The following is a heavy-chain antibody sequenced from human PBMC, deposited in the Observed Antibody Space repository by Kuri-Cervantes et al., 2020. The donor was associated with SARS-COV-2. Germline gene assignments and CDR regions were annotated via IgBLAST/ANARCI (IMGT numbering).Heavy chain of an antibody. CDR3: ARPQGYCSGGSCPDAFDI. D-gene: IGHD2-15*01. Sequence: GESLKISCAASGFTFSSYAMHWVRQAPGKGLEWVAVISYDGSNKYYADSVKGRFTNSRDNSKNTLYLQMNSLRAEDTAVYYCARPQGYCSGGSCPDAFDIWGQGTMVTVSS. V-gene: IGHV3-30-3*01. CDR1: GFTFSSYA. J-gene: IGHJ3*02. CDR2: ISYDGSNK.